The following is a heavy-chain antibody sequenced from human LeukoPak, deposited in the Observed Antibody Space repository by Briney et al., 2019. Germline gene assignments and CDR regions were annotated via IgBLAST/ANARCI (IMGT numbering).Heavy chain of an antibody. CDR2: ISGSGGST. V-gene: IGHV3-23*01. CDR3: AKSFGVVIPRYYFDY. Sequence: GGSLRLSRAASGFTFSSYAMSWVRQAPGKGLEWVSAISGSGGSTYYADSVKGRFTISRDNSKNTLYLQMNSLRAEDTAVYYCAKSFGVVIPRYYFDYWGQGTLVTVSS. CDR1: GFTFSSYA. D-gene: IGHD3-3*01. J-gene: IGHJ4*02.